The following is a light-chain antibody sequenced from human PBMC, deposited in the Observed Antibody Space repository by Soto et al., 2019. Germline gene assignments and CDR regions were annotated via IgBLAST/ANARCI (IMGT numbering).Light chain of an antibody. J-gene: IGKJ2*01. CDR2: GAS. CDR1: QSGSSSTS. CDR3: YKYGSAPAYT. V-gene: IGKV3-20*01. Sequence: EIVLTQSPGTLSLSPEERATLSCRASQSGSSSTSFAWSQQNPGQAPRLLIYGASIRATGIPDRFSGSGSGTDFTLTSSRLEPEDSAVDSCYKYGSAPAYTFGQGIKLEIK.